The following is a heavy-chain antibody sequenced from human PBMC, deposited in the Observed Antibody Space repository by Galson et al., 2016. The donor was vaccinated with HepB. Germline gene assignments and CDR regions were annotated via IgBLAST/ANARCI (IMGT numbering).Heavy chain of an antibody. CDR1: GYTFTNNW. Sequence: QSGAEVKKPGESLKISCKGSGYTFTNNWLAWVRQMPGKGLEWMAIIYPGDSQTRYSPSFQGQVTIPADKSISTVHLQWGSLKASDTAMYYCARYGDYGLVFIDYWGQGTQVTVSS. V-gene: IGHV5-51*01. CDR2: IYPGDSQT. J-gene: IGHJ4*02. D-gene: IGHD4-17*01. CDR3: ARYGDYGLVFIDY.